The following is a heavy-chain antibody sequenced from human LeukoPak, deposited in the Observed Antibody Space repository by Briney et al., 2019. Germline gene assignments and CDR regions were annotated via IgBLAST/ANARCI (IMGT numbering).Heavy chain of an antibody. Sequence: ASVKDSCKASGGTFSSYAISWVRQAPGQGLEWMGGIIPIFGTANYAQKFQGRVTITTDESTSTAYMDLSSLRSEDTAVYYWARDYGGNSGLRDYYFDYWGQGTLVTVSS. CDR3: ARDYGGNSGLRDYYFDY. J-gene: IGHJ4*02. D-gene: IGHD4-23*01. V-gene: IGHV1-69*05. CDR2: IIPIFGTA. CDR1: GGTFSSYA.